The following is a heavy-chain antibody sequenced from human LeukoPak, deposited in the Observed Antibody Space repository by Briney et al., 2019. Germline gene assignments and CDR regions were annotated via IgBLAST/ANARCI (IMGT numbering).Heavy chain of an antibody. J-gene: IGHJ4*02. D-gene: IGHD6-6*01. CDR2: INHSGTT. Sequence: SETLSLTCAVYGGSFSGYYWSWIRQPPGKGLEWIGEINHSGTTNYNPSLKSRVTISVDTSKNQFSLKLSSVTAADTAAYYCARVRDNNSSSSPGVPYYFDYWGQGTLVTVSS. CDR1: GGSFSGYY. V-gene: IGHV4-34*01. CDR3: ARVRDNNSSSSPGVPYYFDY.